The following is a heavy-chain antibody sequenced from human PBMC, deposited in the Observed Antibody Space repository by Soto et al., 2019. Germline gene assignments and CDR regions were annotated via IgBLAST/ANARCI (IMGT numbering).Heavy chain of an antibody. J-gene: IGHJ4*02. D-gene: IGHD2-15*01. Sequence: PSGSLYLTCAVCGGCVRIYDWGLIRQPPGKGLEWIGEINHSGSTNYNPSLKSRVTISVDTSKNQFSLKLSSVTAADTAVYYCARVVVAATFDYWGQGTLVTVSS. CDR3: ARVVVAATFDY. CDR1: GGCVRIYD. V-gene: IGHV4-34*01. CDR2: INHSGST.